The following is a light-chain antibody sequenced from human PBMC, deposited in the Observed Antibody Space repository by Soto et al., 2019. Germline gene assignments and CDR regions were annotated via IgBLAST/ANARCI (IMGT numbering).Light chain of an antibody. Sequence: VLTPCPATLSLSSGALSTLSCRASQSISSNLAWYQQKPGQAPRLLMFRTSSRATGFPARFSGSGSGTEFTLTISSLQSEDFAVYYCQQRSNWPLTFGQGTKVDIK. J-gene: IGKJ1*01. CDR2: RTS. CDR3: QQRSNWPLT. V-gene: IGKV3-15*01. CDR1: QSISSN.